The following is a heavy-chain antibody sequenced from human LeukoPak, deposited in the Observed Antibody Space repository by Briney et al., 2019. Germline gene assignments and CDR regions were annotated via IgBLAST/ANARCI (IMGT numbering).Heavy chain of an antibody. V-gene: IGHV4-59*01. D-gene: IGHD2-2*01. Sequence: SETLSLTCTVSGGSISSYYWSWIRQPPGKGLEWIGYIYYSGSTNYNPSLKSRVTISVDTSKNQFSLKLSSVTAADTAVYYCARGLLKGQLHLGYSYYMDVWGKGTTITVSS. CDR2: IYYSGST. CDR3: ARGLLKGQLHLGYSYYMDV. CDR1: GGSISSYY. J-gene: IGHJ6*03.